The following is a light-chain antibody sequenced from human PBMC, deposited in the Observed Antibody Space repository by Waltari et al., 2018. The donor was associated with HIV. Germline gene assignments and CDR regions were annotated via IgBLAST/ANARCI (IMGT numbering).Light chain of an antibody. CDR3: VLYVGSGIYV. CDR2: NTN. J-gene: IGLJ1*01. Sequence: QTVVTQEPSFSVSPGGTVTLICGFPSVSVSPTYDTSGYRQTPGQSPRTRIYNTNIRSSGVPDRFSGSILGNKAALTITGAQADDESHYYCVLYVGSGIYVFGPGTEVTVL. V-gene: IGLV8-61*01. CDR1: SVSVSPTYD.